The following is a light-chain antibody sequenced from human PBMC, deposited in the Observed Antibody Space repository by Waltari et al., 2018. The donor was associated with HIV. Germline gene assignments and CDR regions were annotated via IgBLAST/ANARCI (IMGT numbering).Light chain of an antibody. Sequence: DIALIQSPDYLAVSPGASVSISCSSSQSLQQSNGHNYLDWYVQRPGQAPQLLIYLSSRRASGVPDRIAGSGSGRDFILKISRVEAEDVGVYYCMHGQQTPVFGQGTKVEVK. CDR3: MHGQQTPV. CDR2: LSS. CDR1: QSLQQSNGHNY. J-gene: IGKJ1*01. V-gene: IGKV2-28*01.